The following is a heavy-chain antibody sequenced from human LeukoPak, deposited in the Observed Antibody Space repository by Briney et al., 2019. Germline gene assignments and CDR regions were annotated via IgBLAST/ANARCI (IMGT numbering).Heavy chain of an antibody. CDR1: GFIFSSYS. D-gene: IGHD3-9*01. J-gene: IGHJ6*03. Sequence: GGSLRLSCAASGFIFSSYSMNWVRQAPGKGLEWVSYISSSSSTINYADSVKGRFTISRDNAKNSLYLQMNSLRDEDTAVYYCARDGGKYYDILTGYYISNYYYYMDVWGKGTTVTVSS. CDR3: ARDGGKYYDILTGYYISNYYYYMDV. CDR2: ISSSSSTI. V-gene: IGHV3-48*02.